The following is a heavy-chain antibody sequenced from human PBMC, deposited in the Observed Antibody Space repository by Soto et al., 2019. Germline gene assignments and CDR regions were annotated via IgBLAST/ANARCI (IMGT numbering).Heavy chain of an antibody. V-gene: IGHV1-3*01. CDR2: INAGNGNT. Sequence: SVKVYCKASGYTFTSYAMHWVRQAPGQRLEWMGWINAGNGNTKYSQKFQGRVTITRDTSASTAYMELSSLSSEDMAVYYCGRRLFCSGSSCLGYYYHYMDVWGKETTVTFSS. CDR3: GRRLFCSGSSCLGYYYHYMDV. D-gene: IGHD2-15*01. CDR1: GYTFTSYA. J-gene: IGHJ6*03.